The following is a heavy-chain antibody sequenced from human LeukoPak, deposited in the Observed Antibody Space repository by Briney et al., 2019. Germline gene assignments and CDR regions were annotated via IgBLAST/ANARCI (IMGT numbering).Heavy chain of an antibody. Sequence: SETLSLTCGVSGGSITSTNWWRWVRQPPGQGLEWIGEISLTGRTNYNPSLIGRVIMSLDESRSQLSLTLTSVTAADTAMYYCTRESGPYCPFGYWGQGTLVVVPS. CDR1: GGSITSTNW. D-gene: IGHD1-26*01. V-gene: IGHV4-4*02. CDR3: TRESGPYCPFGY. J-gene: IGHJ4*02. CDR2: ISLTGRT.